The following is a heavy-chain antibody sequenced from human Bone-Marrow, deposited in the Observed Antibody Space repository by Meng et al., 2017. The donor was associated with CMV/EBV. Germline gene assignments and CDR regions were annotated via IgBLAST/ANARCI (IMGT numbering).Heavy chain of an antibody. CDR3: ARESAGSGRNNWFDP. V-gene: IGHV4-59*01. J-gene: IGHJ5*02. D-gene: IGHD3-10*01. Sequence: GSLRLSCTVSGGAISDFFWSWIRQPPGKGLEWIGFTHYTGSTKYNPSLMRRVTLSVDASKNQLSLSLTSVTAADTAVYYCARESAGSGRNNWFDPWGQGNLVTVSS. CDR1: GGAISDFF. CDR2: THYTGST.